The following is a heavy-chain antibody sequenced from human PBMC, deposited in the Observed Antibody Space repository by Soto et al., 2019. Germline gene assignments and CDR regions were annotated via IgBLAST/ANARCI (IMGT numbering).Heavy chain of an antibody. J-gene: IGHJ4*02. CDR3: ARLGFSDYYGSGSWGLGVDY. CDR1: GYSFTSYW. V-gene: IGHV5-10-1*03. CDR2: IDPSDSYT. D-gene: IGHD3-10*01. Sequence: EVQLVQSGAEVKKPGESLRISCKGSGYSFTSYWISWVRQMPGKGLEWMGRIDPSDSYTNYSPSFQGHVTISADKSISTAYLQWSSLKASDTAMYYCARLGFSDYYGSGSWGLGVDYWGQGTLVTVSS.